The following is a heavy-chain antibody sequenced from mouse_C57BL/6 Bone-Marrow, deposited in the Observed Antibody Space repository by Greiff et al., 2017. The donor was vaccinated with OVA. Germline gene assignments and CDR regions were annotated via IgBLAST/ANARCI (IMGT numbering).Heavy chain of an antibody. Sequence: VLLKESGADLVKPSGSLTLSCAASGFSFSSYGMSWVRQPPHKRLEWVAIISSGGSYTYYPDSVKGRFTISRDNAKNTLYLQMSSLKYEDTAMYYCARQGVGYWGQGTTLTVSS. J-gene: IGHJ2*01. CDR3: ARQGVGY. D-gene: IGHD3-3*01. CDR1: GFSFSSYG. V-gene: IGHV5-6*01. CDR2: ISSGGSYT.